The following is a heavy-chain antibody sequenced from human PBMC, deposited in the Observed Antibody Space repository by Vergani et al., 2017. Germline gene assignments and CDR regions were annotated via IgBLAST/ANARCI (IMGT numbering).Heavy chain of an antibody. V-gene: IGHV3-21*01. CDR3: ARAQGFDSRGYYYAPTYYFDY. CDR1: GFTFSSYG. D-gene: IGHD3-22*01. J-gene: IGHJ4*02. Sequence: VQLVESGGGVVQPGRSLRLSCAASGFTFSSYGMHWVRQAPGKGLEWVSSISSSSSYIYYADSVKGRFTISRDNAKNSLYLQMNSLRAEDTAVYYCARAQGFDSRGYYYAPTYYFDYWGQGTLVTVSS. CDR2: ISSSSSYI.